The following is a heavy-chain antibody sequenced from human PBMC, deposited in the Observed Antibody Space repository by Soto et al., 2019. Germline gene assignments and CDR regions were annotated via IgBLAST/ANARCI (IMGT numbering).Heavy chain of an antibody. CDR2: ISASSSQI. CDR1: GFTFGSYT. V-gene: IGHV3-21*01. CDR3: ARGTGYFDY. J-gene: IGHJ4*02. D-gene: IGHD1-1*01. Sequence: EVQLVESGGGLVKPGRPLRLSCTAAGFTFGSYTINWVRQAPGKGLEWVSSISASSSQIYYADSVKGRFTISRDNAKNSLYLQMNSLSAEDTAVYYCARGTGYFDYWGQGTLVTVSS.